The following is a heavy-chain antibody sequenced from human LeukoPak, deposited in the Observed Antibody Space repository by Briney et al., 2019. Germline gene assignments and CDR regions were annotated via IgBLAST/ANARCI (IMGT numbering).Heavy chain of an antibody. Sequence: GGCLRLSCAASGFTVSGYYMSWVRPAPGKGLEWVSVIYSGGSTYYADSVKGRFTMSRDNSKNTLYLQMNSLRAEDTAVYYCATIAARSFDNWGQGTLVTVSS. CDR3: ATIAARSFDN. D-gene: IGHD6-6*01. J-gene: IGHJ4*02. CDR1: GFTVSGYY. CDR2: IYSGGST. V-gene: IGHV3-66*01.